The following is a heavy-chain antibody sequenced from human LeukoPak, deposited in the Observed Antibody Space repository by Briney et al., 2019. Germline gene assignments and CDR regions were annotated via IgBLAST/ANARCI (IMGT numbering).Heavy chain of an antibody. D-gene: IGHD3-16*01. CDR2: ISAYNGNT. CDR3: ARCRGVMSKNYYMDV. J-gene: IGHJ6*03. CDR1: GYTFTSYG. V-gene: IGHV1-18*01. Sequence: VASVKVSCKASGYTFTSYGISWVRQAPGQGLEWMGWISAYNGNTNYAQKLQGRVTMTTDTSTSTAYMELSSLRSEDTAVYYCARCRGVMSKNYYMDVWGKGTTVTVSS.